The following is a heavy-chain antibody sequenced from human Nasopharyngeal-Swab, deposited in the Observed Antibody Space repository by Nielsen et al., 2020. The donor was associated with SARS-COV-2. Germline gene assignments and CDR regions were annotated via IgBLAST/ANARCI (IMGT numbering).Heavy chain of an antibody. CDR1: GDSIAYSTFY. CDR3: VRSSSWYYFDY. D-gene: IGHD6-13*01. J-gene: IGHJ4*02. CDR2: IYYNGNT. V-gene: IGHV4-39*01. Sequence: VSLRLSCTVSGDSIAYSTFYWGWIRQPPGKGLEWIGNIYYNGNTYQNPSLKSRPTISVDKSKNPFSLQLSSVTAADTAVYYCVRSSSWYYFDYWAQGTQVTVSS.